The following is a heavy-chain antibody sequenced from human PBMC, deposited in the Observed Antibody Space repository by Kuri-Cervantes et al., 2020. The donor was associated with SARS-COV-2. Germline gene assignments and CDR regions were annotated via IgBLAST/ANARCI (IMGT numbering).Heavy chain of an antibody. Sequence: GESLKISCAASGFTFSSYGMHWVRQAPGKGLEWVGRIKSKTDGGTTDYAAPVKGRFTISRDDSKNTLYLQMNSLKTEDTAVYYCTTDLPDYYDSSGYYHDYWGQGTLVTVSS. CDR2: IKSKTDGGTT. D-gene: IGHD3-22*01. V-gene: IGHV3-15*07. J-gene: IGHJ4*02. CDR3: TTDLPDYYDSSGYYHDY. CDR1: GFTFSSYG.